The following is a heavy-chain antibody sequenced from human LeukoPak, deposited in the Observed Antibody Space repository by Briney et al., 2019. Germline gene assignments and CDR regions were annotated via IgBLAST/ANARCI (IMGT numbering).Heavy chain of an antibody. CDR1: GGSISSYY. J-gene: IGHJ5*02. V-gene: IGHV4-4*07. CDR2: IYTSGST. D-gene: IGHD2-2*01. CDR3: ARARSLYCSSTSCLSSYWFDP. Sequence: SETLSLTCTVSGGSISSYYWSWIRQPAGKGLEWIGRIYTSGSTNYNPSLKSRVTMSVDTSKNQFSLKLSSVTAADTAVYYCARARSLYCSSTSCLSSYWFDPWGQGTLVTVSS.